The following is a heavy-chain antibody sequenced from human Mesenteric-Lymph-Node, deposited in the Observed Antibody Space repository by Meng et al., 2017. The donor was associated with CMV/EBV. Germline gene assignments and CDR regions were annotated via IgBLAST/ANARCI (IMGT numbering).Heavy chain of an antibody. J-gene: IGHJ4*02. CDR3: ARDHNWGFDY. CDR1: GFSLTMYN. Sequence: GGSLRLSCAASGFSLTMYNMNWVRQAPGKGPEWLSFISRGSSTIYYADSVKGRFTISRDDAKNSLYLQMNSLRAEDTAVYYCARDHNWGFDYWGQGTLVTVSS. CDR2: ISRGSSTI. V-gene: IGHV3-48*04. D-gene: IGHD7-27*01.